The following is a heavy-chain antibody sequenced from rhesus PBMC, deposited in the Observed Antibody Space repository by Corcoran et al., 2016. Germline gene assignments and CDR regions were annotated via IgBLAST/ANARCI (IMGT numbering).Heavy chain of an antibody. D-gene: IGHD2-21*01. V-gene: IGHV1-200*01. CDR3: ARRVGSYFDY. CDR1: GYTFTSYY. J-gene: IGHJ4*01. CDR2: INPGNGNT. Sequence: QVQLVQSGAEVKKPGTSVKLSCKASGYTFTSYYINWVRQAPGQVLDWMGWINPGNGNTGYAQKFKGRCTMTRETATSTAYMELNSLRAEDTAVYYCARRVGSYFDYWGQGVLVTVSS.